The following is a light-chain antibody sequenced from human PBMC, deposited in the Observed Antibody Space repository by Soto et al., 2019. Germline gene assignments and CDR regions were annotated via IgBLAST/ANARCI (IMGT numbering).Light chain of an antibody. J-gene: IGKJ1*01. CDR1: QTVRNNY. CDR2: GAS. CDR3: QQYGSSGT. Sequence: EFVLTQSPGTLSLSPGERATLSCRASQTVRNNYLAWYQQKPGQAPRLLIYGASNRATGIPDRFSGSGSGTDLTLTISRLEPEDFAVYYCQQYGSSGTFGQGTKVDTK. V-gene: IGKV3-20*01.